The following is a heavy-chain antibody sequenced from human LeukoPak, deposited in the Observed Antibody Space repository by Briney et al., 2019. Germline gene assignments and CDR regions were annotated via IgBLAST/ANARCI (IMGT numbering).Heavy chain of an antibody. CDR3: ARSIGLTGGGVDV. D-gene: IGHD3-9*01. CDR1: HYTYSDYK. Sequence: ATALYLYSAHSHYTYSDYKMNCIRQPPAQYLPSLSYITDSGNTIHYADSVKGRFTISRDNAKNSLYLQMNSLRAEDTAVYYCARSIGLTGGGVDVWGQGTTVTVSS. CDR2: ITDSGNTI. V-gene: IGHV3-11*01. J-gene: IGHJ6*02.